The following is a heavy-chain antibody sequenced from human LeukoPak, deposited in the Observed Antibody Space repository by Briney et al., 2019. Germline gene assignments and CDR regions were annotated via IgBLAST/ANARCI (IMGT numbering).Heavy chain of an antibody. CDR3: AKDPFAYCTSSRCYNYFDY. CDR1: GFTFSSYA. V-gene: IGHV3-23*01. CDR2: ISGSGGST. J-gene: IGHJ4*02. D-gene: IGHD2-2*02. Sequence: GGSLRLSCAASGFTFSSYAMSWVRQAPGKGLEWVSAISGSGGSTYYADSVKGRFTISRDNSKNTVSLQMSGPRAEDTAVYYCAKDPFAYCTSSRCYNYFDYWGQGTLVTVSS.